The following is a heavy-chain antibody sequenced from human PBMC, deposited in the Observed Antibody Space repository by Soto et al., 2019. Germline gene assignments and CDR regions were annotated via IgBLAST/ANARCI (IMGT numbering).Heavy chain of an antibody. D-gene: IGHD3-10*01. Sequence: QVQLQESGPGLVKPSGTLSLTCAVSGGSISSSNWWSWVRQPPGKGLEWIGEIYHSGSTNHNPSLKSRVTISVDKTKNHFSLKVNSVTAADTAVYYCARMTFYYDSGSYYNAPHFDYWGQGILVTVSS. CDR2: IYHSGST. V-gene: IGHV4-4*02. CDR3: ARMTFYYDSGSYYNAPHFDY. J-gene: IGHJ4*02. CDR1: GGSISSSNW.